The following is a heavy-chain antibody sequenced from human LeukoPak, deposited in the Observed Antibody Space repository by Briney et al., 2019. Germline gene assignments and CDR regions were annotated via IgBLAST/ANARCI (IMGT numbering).Heavy chain of an antibody. V-gene: IGHV1-69*06. CDR2: IIPIFGTA. D-gene: IGHD3-22*01. CDR1: GYTFTSYG. Sequence: SVKVSCKTSGYTFTSYGISWVRQAPGQGLEWMGGIIPIFGTANYAQKFQGRVTITADKSTSTAYMELSSLRSEDTAVYYCASSTPTYDSSGYRPHFDYWGQGTLVTVSS. CDR3: ASSTPTYDSSGYRPHFDY. J-gene: IGHJ4*02.